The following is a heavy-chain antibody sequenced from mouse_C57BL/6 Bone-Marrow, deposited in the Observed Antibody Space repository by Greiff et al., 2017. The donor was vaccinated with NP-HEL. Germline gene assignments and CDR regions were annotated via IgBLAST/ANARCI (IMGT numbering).Heavy chain of an antibody. Sequence: QVQLQQSGAELARPGASVKLSCKASGYTFTSYGISWVKQRTGQGLEWIGEINPRSGNTYYNEKFKGKATLTADKSSSTAYMELRSLTSEDSAVYFCARGPYYGSSYLFAYWGQGTLVTVSA. D-gene: IGHD1-1*01. V-gene: IGHV1-81*01. CDR2: INPRSGNT. CDR3: ARGPYYGSSYLFAY. J-gene: IGHJ3*01. CDR1: GYTFTSYG.